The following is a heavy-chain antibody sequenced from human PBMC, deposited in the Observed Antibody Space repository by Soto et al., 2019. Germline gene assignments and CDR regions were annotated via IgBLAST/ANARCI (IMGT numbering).Heavy chain of an antibody. D-gene: IGHD6-13*01. CDR2: IIPIFGTA. Sequence: ASVKVSCKASGGTFSSYAISWVRQAPGQGLEWMGGIIPIFGTANYAQKFQGRVTITADESTSTAYMELSSLRSEDTAVYYCARGIAAAAARGMDVWGQGTMVTVS. CDR3: ARGIAAAAARGMDV. J-gene: IGHJ6*02. CDR1: GGTFSSYA. V-gene: IGHV1-69*13.